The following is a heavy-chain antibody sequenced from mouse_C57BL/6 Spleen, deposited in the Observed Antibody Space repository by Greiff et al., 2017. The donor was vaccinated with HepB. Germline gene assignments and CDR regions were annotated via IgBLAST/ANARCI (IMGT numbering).Heavy chain of an antibody. D-gene: IGHD1-1*01. V-gene: IGHV8-8*01. J-gene: IGHJ4*01. Sequence: QVQLKESGPGILQPSQTLSLTCSFSGFSLSTFGMGVGWIRQPSGKGLEWLAHIWWDDDKYYNPALKSRLTISKDTSKNQVFLKIANVDTADTATYYCARMGYYGSSYGDYAMDYWGQGTSVTVSS. CDR2: IWWDDDK. CDR1: GFSLSTFGMG. CDR3: ARMGYYGSSYGDYAMDY.